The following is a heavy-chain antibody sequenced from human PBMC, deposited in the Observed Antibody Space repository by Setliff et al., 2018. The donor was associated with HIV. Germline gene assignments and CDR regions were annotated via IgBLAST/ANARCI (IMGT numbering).Heavy chain of an antibody. D-gene: IGHD2-2*01. CDR2: IYYSGST. J-gene: IGHJ5*02. CDR1: GGSISSNSYY. V-gene: IGHV4-39*01. CDR3: ARVKGVYCSSVSCYPSWVDP. Sequence: SETLSLTCTVSGGSISSNSYYWGWIRQPPGKGLEWIGSIYYSGSTYYNPSLRSRVTISVDTSKTQFSLNLSSVTAADTAVYYCARVKGVYCSSVSCYPSWVDPWGQGTLVTV.